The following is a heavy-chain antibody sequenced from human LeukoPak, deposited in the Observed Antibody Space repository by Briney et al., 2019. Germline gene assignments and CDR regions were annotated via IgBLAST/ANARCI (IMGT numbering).Heavy chain of an antibody. CDR1: GYNFTPYW. V-gene: IGHV5-51*01. D-gene: IGHD4-17*01. Sequence: GESLKISCQSSGYNFTPYWIVWVRQMPGKGLERMGIIYPGDSDTTYSPSFQGQVTISADKSISTAYLQWSSLKASDTAMYYCARPSSTVDWYFDLWGRGTLVTVSS. CDR2: IYPGDSDT. J-gene: IGHJ2*01. CDR3: ARPSSTVDWYFDL.